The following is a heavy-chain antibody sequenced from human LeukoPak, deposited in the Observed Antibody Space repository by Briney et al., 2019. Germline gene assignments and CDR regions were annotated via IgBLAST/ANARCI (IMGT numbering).Heavy chain of an antibody. J-gene: IGHJ2*01. D-gene: IGHD3-22*01. CDR3: AKLYDSSGYNWYFDL. Sequence: GGSLRLSCAASGFTFQDFAMHWVRQAPGKGLEWVSGISWNSGSIGYADSVKGRFTISRDNAKNSLYLQMNSLRAEDTALYYCAKLYDSSGYNWYFDLWGRGTLVTVSS. CDR2: ISWNSGSI. CDR1: GFTFQDFA. V-gene: IGHV3-9*01.